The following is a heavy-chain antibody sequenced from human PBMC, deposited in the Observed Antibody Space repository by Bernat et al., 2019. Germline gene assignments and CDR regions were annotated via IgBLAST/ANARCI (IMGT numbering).Heavy chain of an antibody. J-gene: IGHJ4*02. D-gene: IGHD6-19*01. Sequence: EVQLVESGGGLVQPGGPLRLSCAASGFTVSSNYMSWVRQAPGKGLEWVSVIYSGGSTYYADSVKGRFTISRDNSKNTLYLQMNSLRAEDTAVYYCARAVERSGWYFDYWGQGTLVTVSS. CDR2: IYSGGST. CDR1: GFTVSSNY. CDR3: ARAVERSGWYFDY. V-gene: IGHV3-66*01.